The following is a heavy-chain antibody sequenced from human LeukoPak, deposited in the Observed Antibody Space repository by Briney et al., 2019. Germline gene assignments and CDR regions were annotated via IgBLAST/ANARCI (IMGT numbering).Heavy chain of an antibody. D-gene: IGHD5-12*01. Sequence: ASVKVSCKASGYTFTSYGISWVRQAPGQGLEWMGWISAYDGNTNYAQKLQGRVTMTTDTSTSTAYMELRSLRSDNTAVYYCARGQAGDIGDAFDIWGQGTMVTVSS. V-gene: IGHV1-18*01. CDR1: GYTFTSYG. CDR3: ARGQAGDIGDAFDI. J-gene: IGHJ3*02. CDR2: ISAYDGNT.